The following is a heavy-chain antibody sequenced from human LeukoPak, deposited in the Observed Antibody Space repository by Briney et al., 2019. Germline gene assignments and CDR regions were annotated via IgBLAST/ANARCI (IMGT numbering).Heavy chain of an antibody. Sequence: TSETLSLTCTVSGGSISTYYWSWIRQPAGKGLEWIGRIHTSGSTNYNPSLKSRLTMSVDTSKNQFSLKLSSVTAADTAVYYCARSGGRHHLVPPFDYWGQGALVTVFS. CDR3: ARSGGRHHLVPPFDY. V-gene: IGHV4-4*07. D-gene: IGHD6-13*01. J-gene: IGHJ4*02. CDR2: IHTSGST. CDR1: GGSISTYY.